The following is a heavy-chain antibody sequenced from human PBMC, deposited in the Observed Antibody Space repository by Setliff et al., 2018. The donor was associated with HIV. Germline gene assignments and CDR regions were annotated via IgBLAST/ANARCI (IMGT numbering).Heavy chain of an antibody. CDR1: GHTSTAYP. Sequence: ASVKVSCKASGHTSTAYPIHWVRQAPGQRLEWMGWINAGNGNTKSSQKFQNRVTIMRDTSASTAYMELNGLTSEDTAVYYCVGERYCSGGRCYSGWFDPWGQGTLVTVSS. CDR2: INAGNGNT. J-gene: IGHJ5*02. CDR3: VGERYCSGGRCYSGWFDP. D-gene: IGHD2-15*01. V-gene: IGHV1-3*01.